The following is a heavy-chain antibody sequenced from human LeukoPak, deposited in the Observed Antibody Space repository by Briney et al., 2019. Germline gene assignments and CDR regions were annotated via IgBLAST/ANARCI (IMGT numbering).Heavy chain of an antibody. CDR2: IYHSGST. CDR1: GYSISSGYY. J-gene: IGHJ5*02. Sequence: SETLSLTCIVSGYSISSGYYWGWIRQPPGKGLEWIGSIYHSGSTYYNPSLKSRVTISVDTSKNQFSLNLRSVTAADTAVYYCARVYGDYSREQFWLDPWGQGTLVTVSS. CDR3: ARVYGDYSREQFWLDP. D-gene: IGHD4-17*01. V-gene: IGHV4-38-2*02.